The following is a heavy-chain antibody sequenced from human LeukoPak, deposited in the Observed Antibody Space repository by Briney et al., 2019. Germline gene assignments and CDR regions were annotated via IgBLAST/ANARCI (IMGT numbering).Heavy chain of an antibody. Sequence: PGGSLRLSCAASGFTFSSYAMHWVRQAPGKGLEWVAVISYDGSNKYYADSVKGRFTISRDNSKNTLYLQMNSLRAEDTAVYYCAKGIYSSSWTTFDYWGQGTLVTVSS. CDR3: AKGIYSSSWTTFDY. CDR1: GFTFSSYA. D-gene: IGHD6-13*01. V-gene: IGHV3-30-3*01. J-gene: IGHJ4*02. CDR2: ISYDGSNK.